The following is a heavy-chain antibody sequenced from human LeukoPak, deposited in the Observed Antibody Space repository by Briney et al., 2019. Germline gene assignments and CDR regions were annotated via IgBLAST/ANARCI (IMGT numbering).Heavy chain of an antibody. D-gene: IGHD2-2*01. Sequence: SVKVSCKASGGTFSSYAISWVRQAPGQGLEWMGGIIPIFGTANYAQKFQGRVTITADESTSTAYMELSSLRSEDTAVYYCAIDLVSAALRRSWFDPWGQGTLVTVSS. V-gene: IGHV1-69*01. CDR3: AIDLVSAALRRSWFDP. J-gene: IGHJ5*02. CDR1: GGTFSSYA. CDR2: IIPIFGTA.